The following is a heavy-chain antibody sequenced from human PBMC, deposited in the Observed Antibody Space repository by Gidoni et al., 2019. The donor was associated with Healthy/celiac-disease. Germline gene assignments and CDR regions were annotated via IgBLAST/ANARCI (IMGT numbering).Heavy chain of an antibody. V-gene: IGHV3-23*01. D-gene: IGHD3-9*01. Sequence: EVQLLESGGGLVQPGGSLRLSCAASGFTFSSYAMSWVRQAPGKGLEWVSAISGSGGSTYYADSVKGRFTISRDNSKNTLYLQMNSLRAEDTAVYYCATIYDILTGPFDYWGQGTLVTVSS. J-gene: IGHJ4*02. CDR1: GFTFSSYA. CDR3: ATIYDILTGPFDY. CDR2: ISGSGGST.